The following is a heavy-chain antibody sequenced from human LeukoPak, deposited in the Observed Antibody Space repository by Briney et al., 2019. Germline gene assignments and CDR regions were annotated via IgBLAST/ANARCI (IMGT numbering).Heavy chain of an antibody. CDR1: GFTFSSYA. CDR3: AKTPRAAAGSRYLDY. CDR2: ISGSGGST. Sequence: GGSLRLSCAASGFTFSSYAMSWVRQAPGKGLESISAISGSGGSTYYADSVKGRFTMSRDNSKNTLYLQMNSLRAEDTAVYYCAKTPRAAAGSRYLDYWGQGTLVTVSS. V-gene: IGHV3-23*01. D-gene: IGHD6-13*01. J-gene: IGHJ4*02.